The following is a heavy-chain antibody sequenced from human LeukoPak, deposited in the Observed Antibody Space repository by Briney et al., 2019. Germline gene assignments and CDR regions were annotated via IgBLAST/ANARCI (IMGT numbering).Heavy chain of an antibody. CDR3: ARSAFWNYDAFDI. CDR2: INWNGGST. V-gene: IGHV3-20*04. CDR1: GFPFDDYG. J-gene: IGHJ3*02. D-gene: IGHD1-7*01. Sequence: PGGSLRLSCAASGFPFDDYGMSWVRQAPGKVLEWVSGINWNGGSTGYADSVKGRFTISRDNAKKSLYLQMNSLRAEDTALYYCARSAFWNYDAFDIWGQGTMVTVSS.